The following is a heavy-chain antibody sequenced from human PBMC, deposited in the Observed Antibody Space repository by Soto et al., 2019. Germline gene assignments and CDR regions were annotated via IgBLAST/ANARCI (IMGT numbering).Heavy chain of an antibody. CDR1: GFTFSSYG. V-gene: IGHV3-30*18. D-gene: IGHD2-21*02. J-gene: IGHJ4*02. CDR3: AKGHSDGGNSSIGFDY. Sequence: VQLVESGGGVVQPGRSLRLSCAASGFTFSSYGMHWVRQAPGKGLEWVAVISYDGSNKYYADSVKGRFTISRDNSKNTLYLQMNSLRAEDTAVYYCAKGHSDGGNSSIGFDYWGQGTLVTVSS. CDR2: ISYDGSNK.